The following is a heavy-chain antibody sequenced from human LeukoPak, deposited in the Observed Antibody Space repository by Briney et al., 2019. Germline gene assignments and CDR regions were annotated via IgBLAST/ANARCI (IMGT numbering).Heavy chain of an antibody. Sequence: SETLSLTCAVYGGSFSGYYWSWIRQPPGKGLEWIGEINHSGSTNYNPSLKSRVTISVDTSKNQFSLKLSSVTAADTAVYYCARGLRWYPDYWGQGTLVTASS. J-gene: IGHJ4*02. CDR1: GGSFSGYY. CDR3: ARGLRWYPDY. CDR2: INHSGST. V-gene: IGHV4-34*01. D-gene: IGHD4-23*01.